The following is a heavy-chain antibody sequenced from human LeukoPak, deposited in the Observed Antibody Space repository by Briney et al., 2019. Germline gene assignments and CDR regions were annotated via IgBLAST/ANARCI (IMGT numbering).Heavy chain of an antibody. CDR3: ARMGEVNSYYYYYYMDV. CDR2: INPNSGGT. D-gene: IGHD1-26*01. J-gene: IGHJ6*03. Sequence: GASVKVSCKTSGYTFTGYYMHWVRQAPGQGLEWMGWINPNSGGTNYAQKFQGRVTMTRDTSISTAYMELSRLRSDDTAVYYCARMGEVNSYYYYYYMDVWGKGTTVTVSS. CDR1: GYTFTGYY. V-gene: IGHV1-2*02.